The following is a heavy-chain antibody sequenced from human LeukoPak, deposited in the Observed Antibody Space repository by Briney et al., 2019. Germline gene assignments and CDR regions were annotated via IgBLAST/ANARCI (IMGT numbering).Heavy chain of an antibody. CDR3: AKGVVPAASTYYYYYYGMDV. V-gene: IGHV3-23*01. CDR2: ISGSGGST. D-gene: IGHD2-2*01. J-gene: IGHJ6*04. CDR1: GFAFNTYA. Sequence: GRSLRLSCAASGFAFNTYAMHWVRQAPGKGLEWVSAISGSGGSTYYADSVKGRFTISRDNSKNTLYLQMNSLRAEDTAVYYCAKGVVPAASTYYYYYYGMDVWGKGTTVTVSS.